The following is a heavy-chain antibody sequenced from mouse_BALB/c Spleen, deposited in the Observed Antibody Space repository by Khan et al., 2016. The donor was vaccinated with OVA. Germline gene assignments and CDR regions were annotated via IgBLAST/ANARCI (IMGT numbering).Heavy chain of an antibody. CDR1: GYTFTDFA. V-gene: IGHV1S137*01. J-gene: IGHJ3*01. D-gene: IGHD1-3*01. Sequence: QVQLQQPGTELVRPGVSVKISCKGSGYTFTDFAMHWVKQSHAKSLEWIGVISTYYGHATYNQKFQDKATMTVDKSSRTAYMELARLTSEDSAIDYGVSGSGRFRCAYWGQGTLVTVSA. CDR2: ISTYYGHA. CDR3: VSGSGRFRCAY.